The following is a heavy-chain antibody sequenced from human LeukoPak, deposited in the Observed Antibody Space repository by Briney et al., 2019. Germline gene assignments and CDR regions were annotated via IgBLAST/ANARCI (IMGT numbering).Heavy chain of an antibody. CDR1: GFTFSSYS. Sequence: PGGSLRLSXAASGFTFSSYSMNWVRQAPGKGLEWVSSISSSSYIYYADSVKGRFTISRDNAKNSLYLQMNSLRAEDTAVYYCARGVYDILTGYLTYFDYWGQGTLVTVSS. CDR3: ARGVYDILTGYLTYFDY. V-gene: IGHV3-21*01. J-gene: IGHJ4*02. CDR2: ISSSSYI. D-gene: IGHD3-9*01.